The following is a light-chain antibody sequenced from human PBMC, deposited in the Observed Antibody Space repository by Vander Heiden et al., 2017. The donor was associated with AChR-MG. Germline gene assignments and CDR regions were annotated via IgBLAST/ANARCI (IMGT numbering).Light chain of an antibody. CDR2: GAS. J-gene: IGKJ5*01. CDR3: QQYGTSPPIT. V-gene: IGKV3-20*01. Sequence: EIVLTQSPGTLSLSPGERATLYCRASQSVASNYLAWYQQKPGQAPRLLIYGASTRATGIPDRFSGSGSGTDFTLTISRLEPEDFAVYYCQQYGTSPPITFGQGTRLEIK. CDR1: QSVASNY.